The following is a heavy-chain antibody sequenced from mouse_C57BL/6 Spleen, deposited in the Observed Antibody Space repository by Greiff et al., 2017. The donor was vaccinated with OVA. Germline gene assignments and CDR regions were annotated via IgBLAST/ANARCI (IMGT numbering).Heavy chain of an antibody. D-gene: IGHD2-4*01. CDR3: ARWGLRRGGDAMDY. CDR1: GYTFTSYY. Sequence: VQLQQPGAELVKPGASVKLSCKASGYTFTSYYMHWVKQRTEQGLEWIGRIDPEDGETKYAPKFQGKATITADTSSNTAYLQLSSLTSEDTAVYYCARWGLRRGGDAMDYWGQGTSVTVSS. CDR2: IDPEDGET. V-gene: IGHV14-2*01. J-gene: IGHJ4*01.